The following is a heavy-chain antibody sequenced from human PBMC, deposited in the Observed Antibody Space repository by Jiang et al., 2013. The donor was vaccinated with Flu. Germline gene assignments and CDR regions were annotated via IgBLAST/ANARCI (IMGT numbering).Heavy chain of an antibody. J-gene: IGHJ6*02. Sequence: LLKPSETLSLTCTVSSGSISNYYLSWIRQPPGKGLEWIGYISYSGNTEYHPSLKSRVTISADRSKNQFSLKLRSVTAADTAVYYCARDRDCGSDCDYYYYGMDVWGQGTTVTVS. CDR3: ARDRDCGSDCDYYYYGMDV. V-gene: IGHV4-59*01. CDR2: ISYSGNT. D-gene: IGHD2-21*02. CDR1: SGSISNYY.